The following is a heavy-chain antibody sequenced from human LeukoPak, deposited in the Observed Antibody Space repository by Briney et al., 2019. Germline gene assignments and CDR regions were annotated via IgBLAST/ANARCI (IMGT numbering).Heavy chain of an antibody. CDR2: IKGDGSDK. J-gene: IGHJ4*02. V-gene: IGHV3-7*03. CDR3: AKDTGGYYGSSYSDY. Sequence: GGSLSLSCAASGFTFSSSWMTWVRQAPGKGLEWLANIKGDGSDKNYVDSVKGRFTISRDNAKNSLYLQMNSLRAEDTALYYCAKDTGGYYGSSYSDYWGQGTQVTVSS. CDR1: GFTFSSSW. D-gene: IGHD3-10*01.